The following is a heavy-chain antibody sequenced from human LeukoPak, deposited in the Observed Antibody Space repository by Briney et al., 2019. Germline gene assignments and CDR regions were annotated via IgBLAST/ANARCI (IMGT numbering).Heavy chain of an antibody. D-gene: IGHD3-16*01. J-gene: IGHJ4*02. CDR1: GFIFSTYP. CDR2: ISTSSSYI. Sequence: GGSLRLSCVGSGFIFSTYPMNWVRQAPGKGLEWVSSISTSSSYIYYADSVKGRFTISRDNAKNSLYLQMNSLRAEDTAVYYFGGGGGGISPNYWGQGTLVTVS. V-gene: IGHV3-21*01. CDR3: GGGGGGISPNY.